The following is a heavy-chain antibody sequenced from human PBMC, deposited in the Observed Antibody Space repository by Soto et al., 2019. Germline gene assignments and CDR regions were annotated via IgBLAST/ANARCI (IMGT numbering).Heavy chain of an antibody. CDR1: GFTFSDYY. D-gene: IGHD2-21*01. CDR3: ARAYSDAFDT. CDR2: ISSSGSGI. V-gene: IGHV3-11*01. Sequence: PGGSLRLSCAASGFTFSDYYMTWIRQAPGKGLEWVSYISSSGSGIYYPDSVKGRFTISRDNAKNSLYLQMSSLRAEDTAVYYCARAYSDAFDTWGQGTMVTVSS. J-gene: IGHJ3*02.